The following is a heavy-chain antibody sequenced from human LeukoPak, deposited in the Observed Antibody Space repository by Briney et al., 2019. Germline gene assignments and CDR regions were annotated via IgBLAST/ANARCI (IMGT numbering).Heavy chain of an antibody. D-gene: IGHD4-11*01. CDR2: INHSGST. CDR1: GGSFSGYY. J-gene: IGHJ4*02. CDR3: ASGLMTTLDY. Sequence: PSETLSLTCAVYGGSFSGYYWSWIRQPPGKGLEWIGEINHSGSTNYNPSLKSRVTISVDTSKNQFSLKLSSVTAADTAVYYCASGLMTTLDYWGQGTLVTASS. V-gene: IGHV4-34*01.